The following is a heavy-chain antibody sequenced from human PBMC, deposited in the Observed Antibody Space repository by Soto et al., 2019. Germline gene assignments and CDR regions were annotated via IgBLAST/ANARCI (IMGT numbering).Heavy chain of an antibody. CDR1: GYTFTGYY. CDR2: INPNSGGT. V-gene: IGHV1-2*02. Sequence: ASVKVSCKASGYTFTGYYMHWVRQAPGQGLEWMGWINPNSGGTNYAQKFQGRVTMTRDTSISTAYMELSRLGSDDTAVYYCARGRYSSSSGGYSGYAEEDYWGQGTLVTVSS. CDR3: ARGRYSSSSGGYSGYAEEDY. J-gene: IGHJ4*02. D-gene: IGHD5-12*01.